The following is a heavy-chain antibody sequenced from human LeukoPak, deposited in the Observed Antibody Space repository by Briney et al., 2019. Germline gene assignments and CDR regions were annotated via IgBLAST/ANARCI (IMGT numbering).Heavy chain of an antibody. D-gene: IGHD4/OR15-4a*01. V-gene: IGHV4-59*04. Sequence: ASETLSLTCTVSGGSISSYYWSWIRQPPGKGLEWIGSMYHTGRTDDNPSLKSRVTMSVDTSKNQFSLRLSSVTAADTAVYYCATYGATSSYYYHFYMDVCGKGTTVTVSS. CDR3: ATYGATSSYYYHFYMDV. CDR1: GGSISSYY. CDR2: MYHTGRT. J-gene: IGHJ6*03.